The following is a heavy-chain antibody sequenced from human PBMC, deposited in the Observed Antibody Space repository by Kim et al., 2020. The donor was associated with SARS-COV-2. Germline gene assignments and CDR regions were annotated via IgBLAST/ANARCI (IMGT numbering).Heavy chain of an antibody. J-gene: IGHJ4*02. Sequence: GGSLRLSCAASGFTFSSYGMHWVRQAPGKGLEWVAVIWYDGSNKYYADSVKGRFTISRDNSKNTLYLQMNSLRAEDTAVYYCARPSEDMITMIVVADPTGLDYWGQGTLVTVSS. CDR3: ARPSEDMITMIVVADPTGLDY. CDR2: IWYDGSNK. V-gene: IGHV3-33*01. D-gene: IGHD3-22*01. CDR1: GFTFSSYG.